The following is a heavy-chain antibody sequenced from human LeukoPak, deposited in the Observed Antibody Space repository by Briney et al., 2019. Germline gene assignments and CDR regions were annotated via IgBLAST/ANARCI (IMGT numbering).Heavy chain of an antibody. Sequence: GASVKVSCKPYGYTFNTYGITWVRQAPGQGLEWMGWISPYNGNTNYAQKFQGRVTLTTDTSTSTAHMELRSLRSDDTAVYYCARGPHERSGYPDDWGQGTLVTVSS. CDR2: ISPYNGNT. V-gene: IGHV1-18*01. CDR1: GYTFNTYG. D-gene: IGHD3-22*01. CDR3: ARGPHERSGYPDD. J-gene: IGHJ4*02.